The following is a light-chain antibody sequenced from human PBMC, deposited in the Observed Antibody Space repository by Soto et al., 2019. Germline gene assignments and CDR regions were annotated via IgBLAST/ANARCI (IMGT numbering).Light chain of an antibody. CDR1: QSVSSN. Sequence: EIVMTQSPATLSVSPGERATLSCRASQSVSSNLAWYQQKPGQAPRLLMYSASTRATGIPARFSGSGSGTEFTLTINSLQSEDFAVYYCQQYHNWPPWTFGQGTKVEIK. J-gene: IGKJ1*01. CDR2: SAS. CDR3: QQYHNWPPWT. V-gene: IGKV3-15*01.